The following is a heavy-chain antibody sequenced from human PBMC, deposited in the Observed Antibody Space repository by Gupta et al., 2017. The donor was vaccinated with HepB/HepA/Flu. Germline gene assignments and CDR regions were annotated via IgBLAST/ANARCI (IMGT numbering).Heavy chain of an antibody. J-gene: IGHJ4*02. CDR2: IGYDGSNK. V-gene: IGHV3-33*01. CDR3: ARVIYDSSSIATPFGY. CDR1: GSSFSSYG. Sequence: QVQLVESGGGVVQPGRSLRLSCAPSGSSFSSYGMDWVRQAPGKGLEWVAVIGYDGSNKYYADSVKGRFTISRDNSKNTLYLQMNSLRAEDTAVYYCARVIYDSSSIATPFGYWGQGTLVTVYS. D-gene: IGHD3-9*01.